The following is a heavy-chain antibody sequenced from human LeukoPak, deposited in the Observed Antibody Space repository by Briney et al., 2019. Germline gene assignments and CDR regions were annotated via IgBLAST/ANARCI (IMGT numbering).Heavy chain of an antibody. CDR1: GGSISSYY. Sequence: SETLSLTCTVSGGSISSYYWSWIRQPPGKGLEWIGYIYYSGSTNYNPSLKSRVTISVDTSKNQFSLRLNSVTAADTAVYYCARVLADGYNNFDYWGQGTLVTVSS. CDR3: ARVLADGYNNFDY. CDR2: IYYSGST. D-gene: IGHD5-24*01. J-gene: IGHJ4*02. V-gene: IGHV4-59*01.